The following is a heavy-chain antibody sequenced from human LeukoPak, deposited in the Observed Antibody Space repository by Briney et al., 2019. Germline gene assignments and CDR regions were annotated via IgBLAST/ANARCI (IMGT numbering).Heavy chain of an antibody. V-gene: IGHV3-7*03. CDR1: GFTFSSYW. D-gene: IGHD3-3*02. Sequence: GGSLRLSCAASGFTFSSYWMSWVRQAPGKGLEWVANIKQDGSEKYYVDSVKGRFTISRDNAKNSLYLQMNSLRVEDTALYHCARDSTEHYFYGMDVWGQGTTVTVSS. CDR2: IKQDGSEK. CDR3: ARDSTEHYFYGMDV. J-gene: IGHJ6*02.